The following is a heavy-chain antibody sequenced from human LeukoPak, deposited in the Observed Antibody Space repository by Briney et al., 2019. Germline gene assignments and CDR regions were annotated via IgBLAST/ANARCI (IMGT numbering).Heavy chain of an antibody. V-gene: IGHV3-9*01. CDR3: AKDDYDILTGSGGFDY. J-gene: IGHJ4*02. CDR2: ISWNSGSI. CDR1: GVTFDDYA. D-gene: IGHD3-9*01. Sequence: GGSLRLSCAASGVTFDDYAMNWVRQAPGQGLEWVSGISWNSGSIGYADSVKGRFTISRDNAKTSPYLQMNSLRAEDTALYYCAKDDYDILTGSGGFDYWGQGTLVTVSS.